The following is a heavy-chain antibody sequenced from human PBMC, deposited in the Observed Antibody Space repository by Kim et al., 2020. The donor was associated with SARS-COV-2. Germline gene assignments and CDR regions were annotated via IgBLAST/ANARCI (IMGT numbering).Heavy chain of an antibody. V-gene: IGHV3-74*01. D-gene: IGHD2-21*02. J-gene: IGHJ4*02. CDR1: GFTFSSYW. Sequence: GGSLRLSCAASGFTFSSYWMHWVRQAPGKGLVWVSRINSDGSSTSYADSVKGRFTISRDNAKNTLYLQMNSLRAEDTAVYYCARGGVVTAIKYWGQGTLVTVSS. CDR2: INSDGSST. CDR3: ARGGVVTAIKY.